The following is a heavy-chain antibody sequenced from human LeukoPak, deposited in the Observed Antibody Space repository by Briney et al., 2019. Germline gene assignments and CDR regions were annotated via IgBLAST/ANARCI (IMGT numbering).Heavy chain of an antibody. CDR2: IIPILGIA. CDR3: ARSTLLWFGESYEYYYYGMDV. V-gene: IGHV1-69*04. D-gene: IGHD3-10*01. Sequence: ASVKVSCKASGGTFSSYAISWVRQAPGQGLEWMGRIIPILGIANYAQKFQGRVTITADKSTSTAYMELSSLRSEDTAVYYCARSTLLWFGESYEYYYYGMDVWGQGTTVTVSS. CDR1: GGTFSSYA. J-gene: IGHJ6*02.